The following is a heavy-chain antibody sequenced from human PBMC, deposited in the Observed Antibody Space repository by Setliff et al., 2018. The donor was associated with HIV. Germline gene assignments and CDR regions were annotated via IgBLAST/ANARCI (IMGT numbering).Heavy chain of an antibody. Sequence: ASVKVSCKASGYTFTTYYIHWVRRAPGQGLEWLAVINPGGGNTNYAQKFQGRVTVTRDTSTSTVYMELSSLTSDDTAVYYCARGLRGVVKGRYYYMDVWGKGTTVTVSS. D-gene: IGHD3-10*01. CDR3: ARGLRGVVKGRYYYMDV. J-gene: IGHJ6*03. CDR1: GYTFTTYY. CDR2: INPGGGNT. V-gene: IGHV1-46*01.